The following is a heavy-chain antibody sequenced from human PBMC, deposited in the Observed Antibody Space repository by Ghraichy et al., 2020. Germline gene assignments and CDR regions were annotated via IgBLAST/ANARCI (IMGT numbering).Heavy chain of an antibody. J-gene: IGHJ5*02. CDR1: GFSISSGYY. Sequence: TLSLTCTVSGFSISSGYYWGWVRQPPGKGLEWIGSIYHSGNTYYNPSLKSRVTISVDTSKNQFSLELSSVTAADTAVYYCARDPRNFGHWGQGILVIVSS. V-gene: IGHV4-38-2*02. CDR2: IYHSGNT. D-gene: IGHD1-14*01. CDR3: ARDPRNFGH.